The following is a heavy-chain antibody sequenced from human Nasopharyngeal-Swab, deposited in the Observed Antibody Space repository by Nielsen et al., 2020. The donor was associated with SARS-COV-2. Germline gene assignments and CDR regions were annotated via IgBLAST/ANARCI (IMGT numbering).Heavy chain of an antibody. J-gene: IGHJ4*02. D-gene: IGHD7-27*01. CDR1: RFTFSNYD. V-gene: IGHV3-13*01. CDR2: LNSAGVT. CDR3: ARGTSTSPGVDY. Sequence: GESLKISCAASRFTFSNYDMHWVRQATGKGLEWLSGLNSAGVTYSPDSVKGRFNISRENAKNSLYLQMNSLIAEDTAVYFCARGTSTSPGVDYWGQGILVTVSS.